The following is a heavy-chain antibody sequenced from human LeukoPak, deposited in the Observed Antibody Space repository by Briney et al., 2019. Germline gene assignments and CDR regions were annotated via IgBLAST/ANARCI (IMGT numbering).Heavy chain of an antibody. Sequence: GGSLRLSCVASQYDFNGYTFTWIRQAPGKGPEYVSSISKSSALKYYAESVRGRFTISRNNAENSLYLDMTNLGGEDTAVYFCVRGDNRDQWGQGTLVTVSS. CDR1: QYDFNGYT. J-gene: IGHJ4*02. CDR2: ISKSSALK. D-gene: IGHD1-26*01. V-gene: IGHV3-21*01. CDR3: VRGDNRDQ.